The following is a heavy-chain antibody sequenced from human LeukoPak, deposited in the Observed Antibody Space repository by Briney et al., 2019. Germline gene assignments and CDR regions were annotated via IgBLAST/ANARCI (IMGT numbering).Heavy chain of an antibody. J-gene: IGHJ4*02. CDR2: ISSSSSYI. V-gene: IGHV3-21*01. Sequence: PGGSLRLSCAASGFTFSSYSMNWVRQATRKRLECVSSISSSSSYIYYADSVKGRFTISRDNAKNSLYLQMNSLRAEDTAVYYCARDPYYYGSGSYGEHSDYWGQGTLVTVSS. CDR1: GFTFSSYS. CDR3: ARDPYYYGSGSYGEHSDY. D-gene: IGHD3-10*01.